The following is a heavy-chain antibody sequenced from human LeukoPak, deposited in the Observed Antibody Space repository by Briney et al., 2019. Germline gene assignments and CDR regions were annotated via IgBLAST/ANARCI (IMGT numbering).Heavy chain of an antibody. Sequence: GGSLRLSCAASGFTFSSYAIHWVRHAPGKGLEWVAVISYDGGNKYYADSVKGRFTISRDNSKNTVSLQLNSLRAEDTAVYHCARDRGDILTGYLLYYFDYWGQGTLVTVSS. J-gene: IGHJ4*02. V-gene: IGHV3-30-3*01. CDR1: GFTFSSYA. D-gene: IGHD3-9*01. CDR3: ARDRGDILTGYLLYYFDY. CDR2: ISYDGGNK.